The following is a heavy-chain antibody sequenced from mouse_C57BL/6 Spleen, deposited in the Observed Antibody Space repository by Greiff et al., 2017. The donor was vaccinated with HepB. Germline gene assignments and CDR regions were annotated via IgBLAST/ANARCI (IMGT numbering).Heavy chain of an antibody. CDR3: AKGLDAMDY. Sequence: VKLQQSGPELVKPGASVKISCKASGYSFTSYYIHWVKQRPGQGLEWIGWIYPGSGNTKYNEKFKGKATLTADTSSSTAYMQLSSLTSEDSAVYYCAKGLDAMDYWGQGTSVTVSS. V-gene: IGHV1-66*01. J-gene: IGHJ4*01. CDR2: IYPGSGNT. CDR1: GYSFTSYY. D-gene: IGHD3-3*01.